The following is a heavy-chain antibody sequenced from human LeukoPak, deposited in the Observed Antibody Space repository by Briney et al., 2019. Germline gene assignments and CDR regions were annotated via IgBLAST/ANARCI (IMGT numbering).Heavy chain of an antibody. V-gene: IGHV5-51*01. CDR2: IYPGDSDT. D-gene: IGHD3-10*01. J-gene: IGHJ4*02. Sequence: GESLKISCKGSGFSFTSYWIGWVRQMPGKGLEWMGIIYPGDSDTKYSPSFQGQVTISADKSISTAFLQWSSLKASDTAMYYCARISAITMVWEVIGSQKYYFDYWGQGTLVTVSS. CDR3: ARISAITMVWEVIGSQKYYFDY. CDR1: GFSFTSYW.